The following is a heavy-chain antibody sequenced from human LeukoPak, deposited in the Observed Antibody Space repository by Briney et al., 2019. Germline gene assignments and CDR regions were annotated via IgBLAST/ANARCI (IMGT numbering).Heavy chain of an antibody. J-gene: IGHJ4*02. CDR3: ARDPSDSSAVYADY. D-gene: IGHD3-22*01. V-gene: IGHV3-23*01. Sequence: GGSLRLSCAASGFTFSSYAMSWVRQAPGKGLEWVSAISSSGGSTYYADSVKGRFTISRDNSRNTLYLQMNSLRAEDTAVYYCARDPSDSSAVYADYWGQGTLVTVSS. CDR1: GFTFSSYA. CDR2: ISSSGGST.